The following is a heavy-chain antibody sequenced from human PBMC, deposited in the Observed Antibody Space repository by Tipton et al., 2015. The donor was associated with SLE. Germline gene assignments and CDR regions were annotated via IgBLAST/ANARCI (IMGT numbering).Heavy chain of an antibody. J-gene: IGHJ3*01. V-gene: IGHV4-38-2*02. CDR1: GYAISSGYH. CDR2: VHHSGST. Sequence: TLSLSCTVSGYAISSGYHWGWIRQSPGKGLEWIGSVHHSGSTYYNPSLKSRVAISVDKSKNQFSLKVMSVTAADTAVYYCAREARRTWRAFDVWGQGTLVTVSS. CDR3: AREARRTWRAFDV.